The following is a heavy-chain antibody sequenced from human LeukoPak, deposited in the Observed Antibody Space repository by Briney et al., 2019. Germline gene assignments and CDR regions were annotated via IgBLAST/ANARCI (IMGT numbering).Heavy chain of an antibody. J-gene: IGHJ6*02. CDR3: ARGVLDYDSSGYYRNYYYYGMDV. Sequence: ASVNVSCTASGYTFTSYGISWVRQAPGQGLEWMGWISAYNGNTNYAQKLQGRVTMTTDTSTSTAYMELRSLRSDDTAVYYCARGVLDYDSSGYYRNYYYYGMDVWGQGTTVTVSS. CDR1: GYTFTSYG. V-gene: IGHV1-18*01. CDR2: ISAYNGNT. D-gene: IGHD3-22*01.